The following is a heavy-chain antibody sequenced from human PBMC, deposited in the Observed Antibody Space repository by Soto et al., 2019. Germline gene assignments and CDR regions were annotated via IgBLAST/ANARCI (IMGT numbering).Heavy chain of an antibody. V-gene: IGHV1-69*12. J-gene: IGHJ6*02. CDR1: GGTFSSYA. CDR3: ASHSHGDSSYYYGMDV. D-gene: IGHD4-17*01. CDR2: IIPIFGTA. Sequence: QVQLVQSGAEVKKPGSSVKVSCKASGGTFSSYAITWVRQAPGQGLEWMGGIIPIFGTANYAQKFQGRVTITADESTSTAYMELSSLRSEDTAVYYGASHSHGDSSYYYGMDVWGQGTTVTVSS.